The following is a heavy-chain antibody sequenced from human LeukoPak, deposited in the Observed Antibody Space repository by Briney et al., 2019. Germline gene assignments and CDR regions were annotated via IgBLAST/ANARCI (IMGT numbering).Heavy chain of an antibody. CDR1: GFTFSSYA. J-gene: IGHJ3*02. CDR2: ISSNGGST. D-gene: IGHD7-27*01. Sequence: GGSLRLSCSASGFTFSSYAMHWVRQAPGKGLEYVSAISSNGGSTYYADSVKGRFTISRDNSKNTLYLQMSSLRAEDTAVYYCVSPSTGGYDAFDIRGQGTMVTVSS. CDR3: VSPSTGGYDAFDI. V-gene: IGHV3-64D*06.